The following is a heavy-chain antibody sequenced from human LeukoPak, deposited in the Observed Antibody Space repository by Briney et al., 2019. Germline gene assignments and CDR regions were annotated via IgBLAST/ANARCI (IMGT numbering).Heavy chain of an antibody. CDR3: ARVSNILDSSDAFDI. CDR2: ISYDGSNK. D-gene: IGHD3-22*01. J-gene: IGHJ3*02. CDR1: GFTFSSYA. V-gene: IGHV3-30-3*01. Sequence: PGGSLRLSCAASGFTFSSYAMHWVRQAPGKGLEWVAVISYDGSNKYYADSVKGRFTISRDNSKNTLYLQMNSLRAEDTAVYYCARVSNILDSSDAFDIWGQGTMVTVSS.